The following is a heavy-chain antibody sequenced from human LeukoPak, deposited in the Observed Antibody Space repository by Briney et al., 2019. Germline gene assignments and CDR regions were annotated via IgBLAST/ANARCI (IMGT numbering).Heavy chain of an antibody. CDR1: GGTFSSYA. D-gene: IGHD3-10*01. V-gene: IGHV3-30-3*01. J-gene: IGHJ4*02. CDR2: ISYDGSNK. Sequence: SCKASGGTFSSYAMHWVRQAPGKGLEWVAVISYDGSNKYYADSVKGRFTISRDNAKNSLYLQMNSLRAEDTAVYYCARDRGYYGSATYYYWGQGTLVTVSS. CDR3: ARDRGYYGSATYYY.